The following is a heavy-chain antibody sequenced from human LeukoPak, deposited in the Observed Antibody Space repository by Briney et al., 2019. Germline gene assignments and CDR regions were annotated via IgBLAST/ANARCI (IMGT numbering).Heavy chain of an antibody. V-gene: IGHV3-30*02. Sequence: GGSLRLSCAASGFTFSNYVMNWVRQAPGKGLEWVTLIQKDGGSKFYADSVKGRFTISRDSSKKTVYLQMSSLTIEDTAVYYCAKEPGEGGSAFDYWGQGTLVTVYS. CDR2: IQKDGGSK. J-gene: IGHJ4*02. CDR1: GFTFSNYV. CDR3: AKEPGEGGSAFDY. D-gene: IGHD3-16*01.